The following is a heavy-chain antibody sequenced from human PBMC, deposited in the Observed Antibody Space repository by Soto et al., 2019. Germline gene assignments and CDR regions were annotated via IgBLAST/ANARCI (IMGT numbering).Heavy chain of an antibody. CDR3: AYSANHRYFFDS. CDR2: IIPIFGTP. D-gene: IGHD5-18*01. V-gene: IGHV1-69*12. J-gene: IGHJ5*01. CDR1: GGSFRSYA. Sequence: QVQLVQSGAEVKKPGSSVKVSCKASGGSFRSYAVNLVRHAPGQGLACLGGIIPIFGTPNYAQKFHGRVSITADESTSTVYMDLISLTSEDTAVYYCAYSANHRYFFDSWGQGTLVTVSS.